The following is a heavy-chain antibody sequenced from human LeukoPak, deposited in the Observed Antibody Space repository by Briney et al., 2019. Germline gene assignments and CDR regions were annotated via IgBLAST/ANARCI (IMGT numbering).Heavy chain of an antibody. CDR3: ARVRFIVVVPAAIRLAARRGYFDY. D-gene: IGHD2-2*02. J-gene: IGHJ4*02. CDR2: INHSGST. Sequence: SETLSLTCAVYGGSFSGYYWSWIRQPPGKGLEWIGEINHSGSTNYNPSLKSRVTISVDTSKNQFSLNLSSVTAADTAVYYCARVRFIVVVPAAIRLAARRGYFDYWGQGTLVTVSS. CDR1: GGSFSGYY. V-gene: IGHV4-34*01.